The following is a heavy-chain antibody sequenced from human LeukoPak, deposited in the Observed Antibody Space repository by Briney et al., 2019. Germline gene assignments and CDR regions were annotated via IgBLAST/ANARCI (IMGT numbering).Heavy chain of an antibody. Sequence: LETLSLTCAVSGYSISSGYYWGWIRQPPGKGLEWIGSIYHSGSTYYNPSLKSRLTISVDTSKNQFSLKLSSVTAADTAVYYCARLCSTSCYLDPWGQGTLVTVSS. V-gene: IGHV4-38-2*01. CDR3: ARLCSTSCYLDP. D-gene: IGHD2-2*01. CDR2: IYHSGST. CDR1: GYSISSGYY. J-gene: IGHJ5*02.